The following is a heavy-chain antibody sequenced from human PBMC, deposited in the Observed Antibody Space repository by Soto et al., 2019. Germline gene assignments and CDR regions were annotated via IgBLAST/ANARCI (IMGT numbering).Heavy chain of an antibody. CDR1: SISVTNVF. J-gene: IGHJ4*02. CDR3: ARITGRHLAL. D-gene: IGHD1-20*01. Sequence: SISVTNVFWGWVRQPPGKGLEWIGNVDYSGTAYFSPSLATRVTFHVDTSKNQFSLTLYSVTAADTAVYYCARITGRHLALWGQGTQVTVSS. V-gene: IGHV4-39*01. CDR2: VDYSGTA.